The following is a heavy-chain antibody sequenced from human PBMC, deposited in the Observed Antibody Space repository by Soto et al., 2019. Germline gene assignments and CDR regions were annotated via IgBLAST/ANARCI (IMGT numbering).Heavy chain of an antibody. CDR2: IYYSGST. J-gene: IGHJ5*02. Sequence: PSETLSLTCTVSGGSISSYYWSWIRQPPGKGLEWIGYIYYSGSTNYNPSLKSRVTISVDTSKNQFSLKLGSVTAADTAVYYCARLRFLEWLPMPGWFDPWGQGTLVTVSS. V-gene: IGHV4-59*01. CDR1: GGSISSYY. D-gene: IGHD3-3*01. CDR3: ARLRFLEWLPMPGWFDP.